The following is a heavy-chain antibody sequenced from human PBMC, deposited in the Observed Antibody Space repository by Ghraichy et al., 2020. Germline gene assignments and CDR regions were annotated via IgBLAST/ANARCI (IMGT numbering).Heavy chain of an antibody. J-gene: IGHJ6*02. Sequence: LSLTCTVSGGSISSGGYYWSWIRQHPGKGLEWIGYIYYSGSTYYNPSLKSRVTISVDTSKNQFSLKLSSVTAADTAVYYCARYGSSWYYYYYYGMDVWGQGTTVTVSS. CDR3: ARYGSSWYYYYYYGMDV. D-gene: IGHD6-13*01. V-gene: IGHV4-31*03. CDR2: IYYSGST. CDR1: GGSISSGGYY.